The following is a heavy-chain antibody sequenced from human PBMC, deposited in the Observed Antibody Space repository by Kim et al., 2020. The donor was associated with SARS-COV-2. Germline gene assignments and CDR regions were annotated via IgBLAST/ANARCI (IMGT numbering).Heavy chain of an antibody. Sequence: SETLSLTCAVYGGSFSGYYWSWIRQPPGKGLEWIGEINHSGSTNYNPSLKSRVTISVDTSKNQFSLKLSSVTAADTAVYYCARGPPRITMLVVVIHQFDYWGQGTLVTVSS. V-gene: IGHV4-34*01. CDR2: INHSGST. J-gene: IGHJ4*02. CDR3: ARGPPRITMLVVVIHQFDY. D-gene: IGHD3-22*01. CDR1: GGSFSGYY.